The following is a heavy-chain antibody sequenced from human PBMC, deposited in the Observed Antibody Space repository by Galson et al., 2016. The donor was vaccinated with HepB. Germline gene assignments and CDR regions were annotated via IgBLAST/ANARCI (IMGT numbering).Heavy chain of an antibody. Sequence: TLSLTCTVSGGAISSESYYWNWVRQHPGKDLEWIGYISYSGSTHYNPSLKSRVTISVDTSKNQFSLKLSSVTAADTAVYYCAREASYDFWSGKHFDYWGQGTLVIVSS. CDR3: AREASYDFWSGKHFDY. D-gene: IGHD3-3*01. CDR1: GGAISSESYY. V-gene: IGHV4-30-4*08. CDR2: ISYSGST. J-gene: IGHJ4*02.